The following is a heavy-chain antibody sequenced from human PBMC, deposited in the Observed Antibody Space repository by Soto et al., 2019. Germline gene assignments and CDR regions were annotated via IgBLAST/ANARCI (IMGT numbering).Heavy chain of an antibody. D-gene: IGHD5-12*01. V-gene: IGHV3-21*01. CDR1: GFTFSSYS. Sequence: QLVESGGGLVKPGGSLRLSCAASGFTFSSYSVNWVRQAPGKGLEWVSSISSSSNYIYYADYVKGRFTISRDNAKNSLYLQMNSLRVEDTAVYYCAREAGEVSTIPGGDNWFDPWGQGTLVTVSS. CDR3: AREAGEVSTIPGGDNWFDP. CDR2: ISSSSNYI. J-gene: IGHJ5*02.